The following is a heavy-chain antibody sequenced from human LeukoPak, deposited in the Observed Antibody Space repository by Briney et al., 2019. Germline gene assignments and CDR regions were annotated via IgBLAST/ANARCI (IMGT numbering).Heavy chain of an antibody. D-gene: IGHD3-22*01. CDR2: ISSSSSYI. CDR1: GFTFSSYS. Sequence: GGSLRLSCAASGFTFSSYSMNWVRQAPGKGLEWVSSISSSSSYIYYADSVKGRFTISRDNAKNSLYLQMNSLRAEDTAVYYCATGYSDSLRSPLDSWGQGTLVTVSS. V-gene: IGHV3-21*04. J-gene: IGHJ5*01. CDR3: ATGYSDSLRSPLDS.